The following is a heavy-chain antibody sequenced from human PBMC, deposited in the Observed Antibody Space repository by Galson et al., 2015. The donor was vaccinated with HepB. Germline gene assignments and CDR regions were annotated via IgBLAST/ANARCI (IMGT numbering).Heavy chain of an antibody. CDR1: GFTFSSYS. Sequence: SLRLSCAASGFTFSSYSMNWVRQAPGKGLEWVSYISSSSSTIYYADSVKGRFTISRDNAKNSLYLQMNSLRAEDTAVYYCARGSSSWSKGDSLDYWGQGTLVTVSS. D-gene: IGHD6-13*01. CDR3: ARGSSSWSKGDSLDY. V-gene: IGHV3-48*01. CDR2: ISSSSSTI. J-gene: IGHJ4*02.